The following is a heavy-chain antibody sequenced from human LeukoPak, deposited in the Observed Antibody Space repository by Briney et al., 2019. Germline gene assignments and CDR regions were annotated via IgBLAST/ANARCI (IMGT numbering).Heavy chain of an antibody. CDR3: ARGGFGGGYFDD. V-gene: IGHV3-66*02. CDR2: IYSGDNT. CDR1: GFPVSSNY. Sequence: TGGSLRLSCAASGFPVSSNYMNWVRQAPGKGLEWVSIIYSGDNTYYADSVKGRFTISRDNSKNTSYLKMNSLCAEDTAVYYCARGGFGGGYFDDWGQGTLVTVSS. J-gene: IGHJ4*02. D-gene: IGHD3-10*01.